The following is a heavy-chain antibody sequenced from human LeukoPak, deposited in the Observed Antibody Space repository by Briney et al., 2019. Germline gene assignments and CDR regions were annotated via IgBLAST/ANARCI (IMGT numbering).Heavy chain of an antibody. CDR1: GFTVSSNY. V-gene: IGHV3-53*01. CDR3: ARERSIAAAADTAFDP. Sequence: PGGSLRLSCAASGFTVSSNYMSWVRQAPGKGLEWVSVIYSGGSTYYADSVKGRFTISRDNSKNTLYLQMNSLRAEDTAVYYCARERSIAAAADTAFDPWGQGTLVTVSS. J-gene: IGHJ5*02. CDR2: IYSGGST. D-gene: IGHD6-13*01.